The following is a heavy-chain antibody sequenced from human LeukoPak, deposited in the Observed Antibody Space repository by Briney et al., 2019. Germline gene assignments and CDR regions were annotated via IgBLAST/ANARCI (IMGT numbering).Heavy chain of an antibody. CDR1: GGTFSSYA. D-gene: IGHD6-19*01. J-gene: IGHJ1*01. V-gene: IGHV1-69*13. Sequence: GASVKVSCKASGGTFSSYAISWVRQAPGQGLEWMGGIIPIFGTANYAQKFQGRVTITADESTSTAYMEPSSLRSEDTAVYYCASPRQWLVPAEYFQHWGQGTLVTVSS. CDR2: IIPIFGTA. CDR3: ASPRQWLVPAEYFQH.